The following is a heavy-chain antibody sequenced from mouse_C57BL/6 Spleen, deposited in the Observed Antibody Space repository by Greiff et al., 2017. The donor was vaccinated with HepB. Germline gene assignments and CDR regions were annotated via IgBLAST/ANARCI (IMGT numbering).Heavy chain of an antibody. CDR2: IYPGDGDT. CDR3: ARVTTRYFDV. V-gene: IGHV1-80*01. CDR1: GYAFSSYW. J-gene: IGHJ1*03. D-gene: IGHD1-1*01. Sequence: VKLVESGAELVKPGASVKISCKASGYAFSSYWMNWVKQRPGKGLEWIGQIYPGDGDTNYNGKFKGKATLTADKSSSTAYMQLSSLTSEDSAVYFCARVTTRYFDVWGTGTTVTVSS.